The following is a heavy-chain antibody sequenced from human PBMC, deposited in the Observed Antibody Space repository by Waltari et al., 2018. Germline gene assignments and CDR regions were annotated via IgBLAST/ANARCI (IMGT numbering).Heavy chain of an antibody. Sequence: QVQLVESGGGVVQPGGSLRLSCAASGFLFNHYDMHWVRPAPGEGLEWVAFIRYEGSDRKYAESVKGRFTTSRDNSNNMLFLEMNSLRPEDTAVYYCAKDPGSSTSYGIDYWGQGTLVTVSS. J-gene: IGHJ4*02. D-gene: IGHD2-2*01. CDR2: IRYEGSDR. CDR3: AKDPGSSTSYGIDY. V-gene: IGHV3-30*02. CDR1: GFLFNHYD.